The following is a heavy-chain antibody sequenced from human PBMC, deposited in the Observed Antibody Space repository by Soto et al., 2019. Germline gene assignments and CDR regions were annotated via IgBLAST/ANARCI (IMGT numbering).Heavy chain of an antibody. V-gene: IGHV5-51*01. Sequence: GESLKISCKGSGYSFTSYWIGWVRQMPGKGLEWMGIIYPGDSDTRYSPSFQGQATTSADKSISTAYLQWSSVKASDTAMYYCARQAEVMAYCGGDCDENWGDPGGQGTLVTVSS. J-gene: IGHJ5*02. CDR3: ARQAEVMAYCGGDCDENWGDP. CDR2: IYPGDSDT. CDR1: GYSFTSYW. D-gene: IGHD2-21*02.